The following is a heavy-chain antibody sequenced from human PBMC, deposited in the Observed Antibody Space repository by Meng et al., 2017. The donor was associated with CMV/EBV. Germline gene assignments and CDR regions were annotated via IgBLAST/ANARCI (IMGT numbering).Heavy chain of an antibody. D-gene: IGHD4-23*01. CDR2: INPNSGGT. CDR3: ASVMGHYGGNSGGY. J-gene: IGHJ4*02. V-gene: IGHV1-2*02. CDR1: GYTFTGYY. Sequence: ASVKVSCKASGYTFTGYYMHWVRQAPGQGREWMGWINPNSGGTNYAQKFQGRVTMARDTSISTAYMELSRLRSDDTAVYYCASVMGHYGGNSGGYWGQGTLVTVSS.